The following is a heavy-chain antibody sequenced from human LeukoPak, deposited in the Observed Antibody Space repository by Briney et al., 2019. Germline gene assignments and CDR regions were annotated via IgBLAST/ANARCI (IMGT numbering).Heavy chain of an antibody. CDR2: IYTSGST. V-gene: IGHV4-61*02. CDR3: ARVRSGDYDFDY. Sequence: SETLSLTCTVSGGSISSGSYYWSWIRQPAGKGLEWIGRIYTSGSTNYNPSLKSRVTISVDTSKNQFSLKLSSVTAADTAVYYCARVRSGDYDFDYWGQGTLVTVSS. CDR1: GGSISSGSYY. D-gene: IGHD4-17*01. J-gene: IGHJ4*02.